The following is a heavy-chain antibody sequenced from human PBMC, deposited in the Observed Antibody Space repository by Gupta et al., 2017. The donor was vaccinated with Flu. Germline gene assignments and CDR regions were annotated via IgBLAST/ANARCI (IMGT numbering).Heavy chain of an antibody. D-gene: IGHD3-10*01. CDR2: IKPDGRKE. Sequence: ASGFILSTNWRNWVREAPGKGLEGVANIKPDGRKENYVDSVKGRFTISRDNAKNSLYLQMNSLRAEDTAVYYCVRGVALDIWGQGTVVTVSS. CDR1: GFILSTNW. CDR3: VRGVALDI. J-gene: IGHJ3*02. V-gene: IGHV3-7*01.